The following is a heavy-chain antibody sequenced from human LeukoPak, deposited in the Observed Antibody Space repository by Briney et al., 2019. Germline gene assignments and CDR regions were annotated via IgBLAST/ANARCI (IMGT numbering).Heavy chain of an antibody. CDR2: FSAYNGNK. J-gene: IGHJ4*02. Sequence: SSVKVSCKASGYSFSSYAINWVRQAPGQGLESMGWFSAYNGNKYYAQKLQVRVTMATDTSTSTVYMELRSLRSDDTAVYYCARGGRYGGNTGLDYWGQGTLVTVSS. CDR3: ARGGRYGGNTGLDY. V-gene: IGHV1-18*01. CDR1: GYSFSSYA. D-gene: IGHD4-23*01.